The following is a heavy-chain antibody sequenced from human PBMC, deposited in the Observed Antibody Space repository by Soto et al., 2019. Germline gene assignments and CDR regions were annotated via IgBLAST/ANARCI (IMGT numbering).Heavy chain of an antibody. V-gene: IGHV3-48*01. J-gene: IGHJ5*02. Sequence: GGSLRLSCAASGFTFSSYSMNWVRQAPGKGLEWVSYISSSSSTIYYADSVKGRFTISRDNAKNSLYLQMNSLRAEDTAVYYCARGMTTVTTYAFSGWFDPWGQGTLVTVSS. CDR2: ISSSSSTI. CDR3: ARGMTTVTTYAFSGWFDP. CDR1: GFTFSSYS. D-gene: IGHD4-17*01.